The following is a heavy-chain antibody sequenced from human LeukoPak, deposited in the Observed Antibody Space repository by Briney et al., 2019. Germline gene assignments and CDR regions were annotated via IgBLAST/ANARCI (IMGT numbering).Heavy chain of an antibody. Sequence: PGGSLRLSCVASGFTFSNYGMHWVRRAPGKGLDWVAVIWYDGSNKYYTDSVKGRFTISRDNSKNTLYLQMNSLRADDTAVYYCARDRDSSNYYYFDFWGQGTLVTVSS. D-gene: IGHD6-13*01. J-gene: IGHJ4*02. CDR1: GFTFSNYG. V-gene: IGHV3-33*01. CDR2: IWYDGSNK. CDR3: ARDRDSSNYYYFDF.